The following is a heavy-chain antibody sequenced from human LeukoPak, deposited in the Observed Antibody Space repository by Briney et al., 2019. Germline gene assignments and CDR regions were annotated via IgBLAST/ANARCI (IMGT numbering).Heavy chain of an antibody. V-gene: IGHV3-53*05. CDR1: GFTVSSNY. CDR2: IYSGGST. D-gene: IGHD6-13*01. Sequence: PGGSLRLSCAASGFTVSSNYMSWVRQAPGKGLEWVSVIYSGGSTYYADSVKGQFTFSRDNSKNTMYLQMISLRAEDTAVYFCAKSPIAAPRYNFMDVWGKGTMVIVSS. CDR3: AKSPIAAPRYNFMDV. J-gene: IGHJ6*03.